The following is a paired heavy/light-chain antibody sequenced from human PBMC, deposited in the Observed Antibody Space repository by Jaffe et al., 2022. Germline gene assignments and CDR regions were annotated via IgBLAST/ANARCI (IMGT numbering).Heavy chain of an antibody. V-gene: IGHV4-61*02. CDR1: GGSISSGSYY. CDR3: ARGEVYDILTGYYMYYFDY. J-gene: IGHJ4*02. Sequence: QVQLQESGPGLVKPSQTLSLTCTVSGGSISSGSYYWSWIRQPAGKGLEWIGRIYTSGSTNYNPSLKSRVTISVDTSKNQFSLKLSSVTAADTAVYYCARGEVYDILTGYYMYYFDYWGQGTLVTVSS. CDR2: IYTSGST. D-gene: IGHD3-9*01.
Light chain of an antibody. CDR3: AAWDDSLSGHYV. CDR1: SSNIGSNY. Sequence: QSVLTQPPSASGTPGQRVTISCSGSSSNIGSNYVYWYQQLPGTAPKLLIYRNNQRPSGVPDRFSGSKSGTSASLAISGLRSEDEADYYCAAWDDSLSGHYVFGTGTKVTVL. J-gene: IGLJ1*01. CDR2: RNN. V-gene: IGLV1-47*01.